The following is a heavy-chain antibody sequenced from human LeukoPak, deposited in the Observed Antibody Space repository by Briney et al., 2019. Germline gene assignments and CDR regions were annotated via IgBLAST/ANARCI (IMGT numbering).Heavy chain of an antibody. Sequence: SETLSLTCTVSGGSISSYYWSWIRQPPGKGLEWIGYIYYSGSTNYNPSLKSRVTISVDTSKNQFSLKLSSVTAADTAVYYCARDGPPSSYNYGRGIWGQGTLVTVSS. J-gene: IGHJ4*02. V-gene: IGHV4-59*01. CDR2: IYYSGST. CDR3: ARDGPPSSYNYGRGI. CDR1: GGSISSYY. D-gene: IGHD3-10*01.